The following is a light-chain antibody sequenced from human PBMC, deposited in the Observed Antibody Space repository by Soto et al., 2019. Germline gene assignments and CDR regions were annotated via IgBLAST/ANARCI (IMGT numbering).Light chain of an antibody. Sequence: IVLTHSPGTLSLSPCERATLSCRVSQSVSSANFAWYQQKPGQAPRLLIYGASSRATGIPDRFSGSGSGTVFTLTINILEPDDFAVYYCHQYGNSPQTFGQGTKVDIK. CDR2: GAS. CDR1: QSVSSAN. J-gene: IGKJ1*01. V-gene: IGKV3-20*01. CDR3: HQYGNSPQT.